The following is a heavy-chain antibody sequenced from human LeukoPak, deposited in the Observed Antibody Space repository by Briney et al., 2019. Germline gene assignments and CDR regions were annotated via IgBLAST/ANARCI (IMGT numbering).Heavy chain of an antibody. D-gene: IGHD5-18*01. CDR1: GYTFTGYY. V-gene: IGHV1-2*02. Sequence: ASVKVSCKASGYTFTGYYIHWVRQAPGQGLEWMGWINPNSGGTNYAQKFQGRVTMTRDTSISTAYMELSRLRSDDTAVYCCARVEYIYAPYNYWGQGTLVTVSS. J-gene: IGHJ4*02. CDR2: INPNSGGT. CDR3: ARVEYIYAPYNY.